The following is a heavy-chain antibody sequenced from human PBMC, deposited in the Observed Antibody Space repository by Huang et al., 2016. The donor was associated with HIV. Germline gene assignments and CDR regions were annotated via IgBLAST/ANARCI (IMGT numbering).Heavy chain of an antibody. J-gene: IGHJ3*02. D-gene: IGHD2-2*01. Sequence: EVQLVQSGAVVKKPGESLKISCKGSGYTFNGYCIGWVRQMPGKGLDGMGLGVGGAMCGRGVEWMGILQRGEADTPYSPSFQGPVTIAADKSISTAYLQWSGLKASDTAMYYCARQGVGDFVVEPTGLGAFDIWGQGTMVTVSS. CDR3: ARQGVGDFVVEPTGLGAFDI. V-gene: IGHV5-51*01. CDR2: LQRGEADT. CDR1: GYTFNGYC.